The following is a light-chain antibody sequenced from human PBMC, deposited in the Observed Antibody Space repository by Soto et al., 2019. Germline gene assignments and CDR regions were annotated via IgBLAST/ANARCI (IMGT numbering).Light chain of an antibody. J-gene: IGLJ1*01. CDR1: SSDVGSYNR. CDR2: EVS. CDR3: SSCTSSSNPCV. V-gene: IGLV2-18*02. Sequence: QSVLTQPPSVSGSPGQSVTISCTGTSSDVGSYNRVSWYQQSPGTAPKLMIYEVSNRPSGVPDRFSGSKSGNTASLTISGLQAEDEADYYCSSCTSSSNPCVFGNGTKVTVL.